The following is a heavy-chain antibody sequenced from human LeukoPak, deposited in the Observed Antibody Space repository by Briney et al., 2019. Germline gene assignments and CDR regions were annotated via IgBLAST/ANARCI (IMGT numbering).Heavy chain of an antibody. J-gene: IGHJ5*02. CDR3: ASEGSCSGGSCNNWFDP. Sequence: PGGSLRLSCAASGFSFSDYWMSWVRQAPGKGLEWVADIEPDGSGKTYVDSVKGRFTISRDNAQQSLYLQMDTLTAEDTAVYYCASEGSCSGGSCNNWFDPWGQGTLVTVSS. V-gene: IGHV3-7*01. D-gene: IGHD2-15*01. CDR2: IEPDGSGK. CDR1: GFSFSDYW.